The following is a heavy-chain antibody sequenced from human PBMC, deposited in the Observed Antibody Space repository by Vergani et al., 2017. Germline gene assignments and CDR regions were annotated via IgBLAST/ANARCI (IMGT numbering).Heavy chain of an antibody. CDR2: VYWNDDE. CDR3: VHRLGYFDWDGAFDV. Sequence: QITLRESGATLVKPTQTLTLTCTFSGFSLTTGGEGVGWIRQPPGRALEWLAFVYWNDDERYSPSLKSRVTITKDASKNEVILTMATMDPVDTATYYCVHRLGYFDWDGAFDVWGRGTMVTVSS. CDR1: GFSLTTGGEG. J-gene: IGHJ3*01. V-gene: IGHV2-5*01. D-gene: IGHD3-9*01.